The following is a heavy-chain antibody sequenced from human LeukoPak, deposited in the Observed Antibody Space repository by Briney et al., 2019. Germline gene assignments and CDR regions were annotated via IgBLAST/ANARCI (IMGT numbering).Heavy chain of an antibody. CDR1: GDSVSSNSAA. CDR2: TYYRSKWYN. Sequence: SQTLSLTCAISGDSVSSNSAAWNWLRQSPSRGLEWLGRTYYRSKWYNDYAVSVKSRITINPDTSKNQFSLQLNSVTPEDTAVYYCARTFPTEENYFDYWGQGTLVTVSS. V-gene: IGHV6-1*01. D-gene: IGHD4-17*01. J-gene: IGHJ4*02. CDR3: ARTFPTEENYFDY.